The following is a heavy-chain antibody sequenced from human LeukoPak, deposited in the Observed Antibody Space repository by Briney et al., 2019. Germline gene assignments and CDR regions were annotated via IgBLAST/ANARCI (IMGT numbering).Heavy chain of an antibody. CDR3: ASPSLGVGSLFDF. J-gene: IGHJ4*02. CDR1: GFTFSSYA. V-gene: IGHV3-23*01. Sequence: GGSLRLSCAAPGFTFSSYAMSWVRQAPGKGLEWVSSISGSGGYTYYADSVKGRFTISRDNSKNTLCLQMNSLRAEDTAVYYCASPSLGVGSLFDFWGQGTLVTVSS. CDR2: ISGSGGYT. D-gene: IGHD1-26*01.